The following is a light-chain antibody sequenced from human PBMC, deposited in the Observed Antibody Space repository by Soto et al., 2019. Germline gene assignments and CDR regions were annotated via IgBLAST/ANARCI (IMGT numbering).Light chain of an antibody. J-gene: IGLJ1*01. CDR1: SSNFGAGYE. Sequence: QSVLTQPPSVSGAPGQRVTISCTGSSSNFGAGYEVHWYKQLPGAAPTLVIFNNLNRPSGVPERFSGSKSGTSASLVISGLQADDEADYYCQSFDSSLRVYVFGSGTKVTVL. CDR3: QSFDSSLRVYV. CDR2: NNL. V-gene: IGLV1-40*01.